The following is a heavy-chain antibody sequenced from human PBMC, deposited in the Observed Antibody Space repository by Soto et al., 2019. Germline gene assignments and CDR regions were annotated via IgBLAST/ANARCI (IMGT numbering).Heavy chain of an antibody. CDR1: GFTFSTYA. CDR3: AKGFGGFGTYLYIDY. D-gene: IGHD1-26*01. J-gene: IGHJ4*02. V-gene: IGHV3-23*01. Sequence: GSLRLSCAASGFTFSTYAMSWVRQAPGKGLEWVSAISGAGGSTYYADSVKGRFTVSRDNSKNTLHLQMNSLRAEDTAVYCCAKGFGGFGTYLYIDYWGQGALVTVSS. CDR2: ISGAGGST.